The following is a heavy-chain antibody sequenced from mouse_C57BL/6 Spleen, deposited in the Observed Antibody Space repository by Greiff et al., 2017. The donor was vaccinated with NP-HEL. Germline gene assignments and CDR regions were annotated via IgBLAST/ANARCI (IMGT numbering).Heavy chain of an antibody. Sequence: QVQLQQPGTELVKPGASVKLSCKASGYTFTSYWMHWVKQRPGQGLEWIGNINPSNGGTNYNEKFKSKATLTVDKSSSTAYMQLSSLTSEDSAVYYCARSPTVVAPCYAMDYWGQGTSVTVSS. CDR3: ARSPTVVAPCYAMDY. CDR2: INPSNGGT. J-gene: IGHJ4*01. D-gene: IGHD1-1*01. V-gene: IGHV1-53*01. CDR1: GYTFTSYW.